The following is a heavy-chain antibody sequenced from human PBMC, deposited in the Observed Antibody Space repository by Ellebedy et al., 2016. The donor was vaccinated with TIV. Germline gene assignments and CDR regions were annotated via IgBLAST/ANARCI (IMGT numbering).Heavy chain of an antibody. V-gene: IGHV3-30*18. D-gene: IGHD3-10*01. J-gene: IGHJ5*01. CDR2: MSHDGSKK. Sequence: GESLKISXAASGVSLSIYGVHWVRQAPGKGLEWMAFMSHDGSKKYNEDSVKGRFTISRDNAKNTLYLQMSSLRGEDMAVYYCAKDGESYVSESAPRWFDSWGRGTLVTVSS. CDR1: GVSLSIYG. CDR3: AKDGESYVSESAPRWFDS.